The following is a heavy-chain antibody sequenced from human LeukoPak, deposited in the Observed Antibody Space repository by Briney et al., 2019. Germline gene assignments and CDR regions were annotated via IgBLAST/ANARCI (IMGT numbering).Heavy chain of an antibody. D-gene: IGHD5/OR15-5a*01. Sequence: GRSLRLSCTTSGFTFGDYSMSWVRQVPGKGLEWVGFIRSKAYGGTTEYAASVKGRFTISRDDSKSIAYLQMNSLKTEDTAVYYCTRAFYETFAYWFDPWGQGTLVTVSS. J-gene: IGHJ5*02. CDR2: IRSKAYGGTT. CDR1: GFTFGDYS. V-gene: IGHV3-49*04. CDR3: TRAFYETFAYWFDP.